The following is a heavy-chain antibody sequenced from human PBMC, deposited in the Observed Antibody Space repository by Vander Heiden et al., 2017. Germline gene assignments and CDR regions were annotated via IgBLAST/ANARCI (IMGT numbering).Heavy chain of an antibody. CDR1: GFTFSNAW. CDR2: IKSKTDGGTT. Sequence: EVQLVESGGGLVKPGGSLRLSCAASGFTFSNAWLSWVRQAAGKGLEWVGRIKSKTDGGTTDYAAPVKGRFTISRDDSKNTLYLQMNSLKTEDTAVYYCTTDSSGSYRYYFDYWGQGTLVTVSS. CDR3: TTDSSGSYRYYFDY. J-gene: IGHJ4*02. V-gene: IGHV3-15*01. D-gene: IGHD1-26*01.